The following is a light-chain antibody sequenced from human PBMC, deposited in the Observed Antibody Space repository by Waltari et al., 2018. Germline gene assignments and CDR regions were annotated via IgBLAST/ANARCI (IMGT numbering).Light chain of an antibody. CDR3: SSYAGSNNSVV. J-gene: IGLJ2*01. Sequence: QSALTQPPSASGSPGQSVTISCTGTSSDVGGYNYVSWYQQHPGKAPKLIVDEVIKRPSGVPCPFSGSNSGTTASLTVSGLQAEDEADYYCSSYAGSNNSVVFGGGTKLTVL. CDR1: SSDVGGYNY. V-gene: IGLV2-8*01. CDR2: EVI.